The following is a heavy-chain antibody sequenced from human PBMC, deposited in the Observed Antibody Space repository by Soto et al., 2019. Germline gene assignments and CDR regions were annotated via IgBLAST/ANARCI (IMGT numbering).Heavy chain of an antibody. D-gene: IGHD1-7*01. Sequence: PGGSLRLSCAASGFTFSNYAMSWVRQAPGKGLEWVSGLSDGGGSTFYADSVKGRFTISRDNAKDTLYLQMNSLGAEDTAVYYCAKPGYNWNYVDPGGVGNWFDPWGQGTPVTVSS. CDR3: AKPGYNWNYVDPGGVGNWFDP. J-gene: IGHJ5*02. CDR1: GFTFSNYA. V-gene: IGHV3-23*01. CDR2: LSDGGGST.